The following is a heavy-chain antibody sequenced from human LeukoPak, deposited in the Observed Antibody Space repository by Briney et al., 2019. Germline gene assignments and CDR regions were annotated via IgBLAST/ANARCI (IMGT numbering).Heavy chain of an antibody. Sequence: PSETLSLTCTVSGGSISSYYWSWIRQPPGKGLEWIGYIYYSGSTTYNPSLKSRVTISVDTSKNQFSLKLSSVTAADTAVYYCARVGDYGDYYYYGMDVWGQGTTVTVSS. CDR2: IYYSGST. J-gene: IGHJ6*02. D-gene: IGHD4-17*01. V-gene: IGHV4-59*01. CDR1: GGSISSYY. CDR3: ARVGDYGDYYYYGMDV.